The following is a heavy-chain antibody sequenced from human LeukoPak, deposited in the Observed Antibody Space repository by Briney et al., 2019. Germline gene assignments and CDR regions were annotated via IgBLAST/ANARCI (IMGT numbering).Heavy chain of an antibody. D-gene: IGHD1-26*01. Sequence: ASVKVSCKASGYTFTGYYMHWVRQAPGQGLEWMGWINPNSGGTNYAQKFQGRVTMTRDTSISTAYMELSRLRSDDTAVYYCARGSIRGCYKATFDYWGQGTLVTVSS. CDR1: GYTFTGYY. CDR3: ARGSIRGCYKATFDY. CDR2: INPNSGGT. J-gene: IGHJ4*02. V-gene: IGHV1-2*02.